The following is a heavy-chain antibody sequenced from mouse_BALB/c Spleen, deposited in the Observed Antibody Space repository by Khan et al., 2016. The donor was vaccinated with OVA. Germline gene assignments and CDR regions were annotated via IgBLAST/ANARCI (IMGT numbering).Heavy chain of an antibody. CDR2: ISYSGST. Sequence: EVQLQESGPGLVKPSQSLSLTCTVSGYSITSDCAWNWIRQFPGNKLEWMGYISYSGSTSYNPSLKSRISITRDTSKNQFFLQLNSVTTEDTDTFYCARNYGYMDYWGPGTSVTVSS. D-gene: IGHD1-2*01. V-gene: IGHV3-2*02. CDR3: ARNYGYMDY. CDR1: GYSITSDCA. J-gene: IGHJ4*01.